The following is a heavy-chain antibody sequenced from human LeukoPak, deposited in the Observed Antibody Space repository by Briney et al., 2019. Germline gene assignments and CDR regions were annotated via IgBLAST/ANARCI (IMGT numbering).Heavy chain of an antibody. V-gene: IGHV3-30*03. D-gene: IGHD3-22*01. J-gene: IGHJ4*02. CDR1: GFTFSSYG. CDR2: ISYDGSNK. Sequence: GRSLRLSCAASGFTFSSYGMYWVRQAPGKGLEWVAVISYDGSNKYYADSVKGRFTISRDNSKNTLYLQMNSLRAEDTAVYYCARAVPDYYDSSGYYRLEWDPSGFDYWGQGTLVTVSS. CDR3: ARAVPDYYDSSGYYRLEWDPSGFDY.